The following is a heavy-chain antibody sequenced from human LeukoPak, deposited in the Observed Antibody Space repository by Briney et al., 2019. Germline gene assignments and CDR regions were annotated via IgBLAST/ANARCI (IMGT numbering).Heavy chain of an antibody. Sequence: GGSLRLSCAASGFTFSSYWMSWVRQAPGKGLEWVANIKQDGSEKYYVDSVKGRFTISRDNAKNSLYLQMNSLRAEDTAVYYCARGPSVSADDAFDIWGQGTMVTVSS. D-gene: IGHD2-15*01. CDR2: IKQDGSEK. CDR1: GFTFSSYW. CDR3: ARGPSVSADDAFDI. J-gene: IGHJ3*02. V-gene: IGHV3-7*03.